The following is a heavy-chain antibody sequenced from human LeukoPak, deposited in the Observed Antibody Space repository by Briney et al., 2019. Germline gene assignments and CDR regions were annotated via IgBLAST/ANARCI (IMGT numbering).Heavy chain of an antibody. CDR1: GGSINNYY. CDR2: IYTRGST. V-gene: IGHV4-4*07. Sequence: SETLSLTCTVSGGSINNYYWSWIRQPAGKGLEWIGRIYTRGSTNYNPSLKSRVTMSVDTSKNQFSLKLSSVIAADTAVYYCARGRYCSADICSGGDAFDIWGQGTMVSVSS. CDR3: ARGRYCSADICSGGDAFDI. J-gene: IGHJ3*02. D-gene: IGHD2-15*01.